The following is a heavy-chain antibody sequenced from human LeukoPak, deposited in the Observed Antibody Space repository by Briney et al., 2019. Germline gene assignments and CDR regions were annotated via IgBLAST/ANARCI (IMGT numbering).Heavy chain of an antibody. V-gene: IGHV5-51*01. Sequence: GESLKISCKGSGYRFTTYWIGWVRQMPGKGLEWMGIIYPGDSETRYSPSFQGQVTISADKSISTAYLQWSSLKASDTAMYYCARHEPSYGVTSPYFDYWGQGTLVTVSS. CDR2: IYPGDSET. D-gene: IGHD4-23*01. J-gene: IGHJ4*02. CDR3: ARHEPSYGVTSPYFDY. CDR1: GYRFTTYW.